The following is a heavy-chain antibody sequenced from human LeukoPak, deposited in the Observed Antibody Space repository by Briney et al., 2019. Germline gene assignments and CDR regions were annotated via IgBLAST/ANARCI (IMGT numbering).Heavy chain of an antibody. J-gene: IGHJ4*02. CDR1: GGSISSGGYY. D-gene: IGHD5-24*01. Sequence: PSETLSLTCTVSGGSISSGGYYWSWIRQHPGKVLEWIGYIYYSVSTYYNPSLKSRVTISVDTSKNQFPLKLSSVTAADTAVYYCARGSGDGYSKFDYWGQGTLVTVSS. V-gene: IGHV4-31*03. CDR2: IYYSVST. CDR3: ARGSGDGYSKFDY.